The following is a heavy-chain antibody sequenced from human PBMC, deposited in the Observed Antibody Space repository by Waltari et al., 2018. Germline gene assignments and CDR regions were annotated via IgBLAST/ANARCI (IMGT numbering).Heavy chain of an antibody. J-gene: IGHJ6*02. V-gene: IGHV3-74*01. Sequence: EEQLVESGGGLVQPGDSLRLSCAASVFTYSTHWLHWVRQAPGQGLVWVSRINGDGSTSNYADSVKGRFTISRDNTKKTLYLQMKRLRVEDTAVYYCARLAPKTYRSPVPGRDYYYGLDVWGQGTTVTVSS. CDR3: ARLAPKTYRSPVPGRDYYYGLDV. CDR2: INGDGSTS. CDR1: VFTYSTHW. D-gene: IGHD6-13*01.